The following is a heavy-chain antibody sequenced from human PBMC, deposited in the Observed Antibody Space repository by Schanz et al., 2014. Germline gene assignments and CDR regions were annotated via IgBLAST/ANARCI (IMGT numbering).Heavy chain of an antibody. D-gene: IGHD5-12*01. J-gene: IGHJ3*01. CDR1: RLTFNNAW. CDR2: VYMSAAST. V-gene: IGHV3-23*04. Sequence: EVQLEESGGGLVKPGGSLKLSCAASRLTFNNAWMHWVRQAPGKGLEWVSTVYMSAASTRYADSVKGRFIISRDSSKNTLFLQMNSLRPEDTALYFCARDEGRDGYNLAFDVWGQGTLVTVSS. CDR3: ARDEGRDGYNLAFDV.